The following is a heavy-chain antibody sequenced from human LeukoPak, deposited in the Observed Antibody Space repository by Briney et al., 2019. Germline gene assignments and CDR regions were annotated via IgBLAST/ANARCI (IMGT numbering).Heavy chain of an antibody. J-gene: IGHJ6*03. CDR2: ITSSSSYI. D-gene: IGHD1-26*01. CDR3: ARDPYSGSYGPYYYYMDV. CDR1: GFTFSSYN. V-gene: IGHV3-21*06. Sequence: GGSLRLSCAASGFTFSSYNMNWVRQAPGEGPEWVSSITSSSSYIYYADSVKGRFTISRDNAKNSLYLQMDSLRVEDTAVYYCARDPYSGSYGPYYYYMDVWGEGTTVTISS.